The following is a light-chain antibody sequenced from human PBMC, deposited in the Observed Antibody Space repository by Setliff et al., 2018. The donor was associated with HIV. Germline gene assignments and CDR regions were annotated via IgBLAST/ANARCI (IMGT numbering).Light chain of an antibody. CDR2: KDN. J-gene: IGLJ1*01. Sequence: QSVLTQPRSVSGSPGQSVTISCTGTSSDVGVYNYVSWYQQLPGKAPKLLIYKDNKRPSGISNRFSGSKSGYTASLTISGLQADDEADYYCCSFAGSNIPYVFGTGTKVTVL. CDR1: SSDVGVYNY. V-gene: IGLV2-11*01. CDR3: CSFAGSNIPYV.